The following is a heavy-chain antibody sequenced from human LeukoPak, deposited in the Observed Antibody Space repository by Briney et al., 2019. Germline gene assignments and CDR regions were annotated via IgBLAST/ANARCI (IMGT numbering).Heavy chain of an antibody. J-gene: IGHJ6*03. CDR3: ATAHCSGGSCYPLYYYYMDV. CDR1: GNSISSGYY. Sequence: PSETLSLTCTVSGNSISSGYYWGWIRQPPGKGLEWIGSIYHSGSTYYNPSLKSRVTISVDTSKNQFSLKLSSVTAADTAVYYCATAHCSGGSCYPLYYYYMDVWGKGTTVTVSS. V-gene: IGHV4-38-2*02. D-gene: IGHD2-15*01. CDR2: IYHSGST.